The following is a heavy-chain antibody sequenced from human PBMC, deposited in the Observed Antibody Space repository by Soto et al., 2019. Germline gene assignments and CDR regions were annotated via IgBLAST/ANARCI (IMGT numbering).Heavy chain of an antibody. CDR1: GGSISSSSYY. Sequence: QLQLQESGPGLVKPSETLSLTCTVSGGSISSSSYYWGWIRQPPGKGLEWIGSIYYSGSTYYNPSLKSRVTLAVDTSKNQFSLKLSSVTAAATAVYYCARHEIVVVVAATPSAFDIWGQGTMVTVSS. CDR2: IYYSGST. CDR3: ARHEIVVVVAATPSAFDI. D-gene: IGHD2-15*01. V-gene: IGHV4-39*01. J-gene: IGHJ3*02.